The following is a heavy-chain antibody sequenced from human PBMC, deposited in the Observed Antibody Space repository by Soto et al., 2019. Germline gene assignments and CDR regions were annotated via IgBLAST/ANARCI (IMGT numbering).Heavy chain of an antibody. CDR3: ARGVQRSGYDYWAKFDY. J-gene: IGHJ4*02. CDR2: IIPIFGTA. CDR1: GGTFSSYA. Sequence: QVQLVQSGAEVKKPGSSVKVSCKASGGTFSSYAISWVRQAPGQGLEWMGGIIPIFGTANYAQKFQGRVTITAXXSXSXXYMELSSLRSEDTAVYYCARGVQRSGYDYWAKFDYWGQGTLVTVSS. V-gene: IGHV1-69*12. D-gene: IGHD5-12*01.